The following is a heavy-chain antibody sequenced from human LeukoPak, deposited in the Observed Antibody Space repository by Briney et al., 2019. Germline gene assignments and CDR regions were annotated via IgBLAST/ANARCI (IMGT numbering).Heavy chain of an antibody. J-gene: IGHJ4*02. V-gene: IGHV5-51*01. Sequence: GKSLNISCKGSGYSFTSYWIGLVRPLPGKGLGWMGIIYPGDSNSAYSPSFQGQVTMSADKSMNTAYLKWTSLKASDTAMYYGARRNIEVAGNSFDYWGQGTLVTVSS. D-gene: IGHD6-19*01. CDR2: IYPGDSNS. CDR3: ARRNIEVAGNSFDY. CDR1: GYSFTSYW.